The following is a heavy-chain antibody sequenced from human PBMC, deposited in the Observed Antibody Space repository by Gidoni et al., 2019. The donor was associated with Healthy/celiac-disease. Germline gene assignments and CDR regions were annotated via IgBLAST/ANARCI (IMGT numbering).Heavy chain of an antibody. V-gene: IGHV4-39*01. J-gene: IGHJ4*02. D-gene: IGHD5-12*01. CDR2: IYYSGST. CDR1: GGSISSSSYY. CDR3: ASPNRDGYRIDY. Sequence: QLQLQESGPGLVQPSETLCLTCTVSGGSISSSSYYWGWLRPPPGKGLEWLGSIYYSGSTYYNPSLKSRVTISVDTSKNQFSLKRSSVTAADTAVYYWASPNRDGYRIDYWGQGTLVTVSS.